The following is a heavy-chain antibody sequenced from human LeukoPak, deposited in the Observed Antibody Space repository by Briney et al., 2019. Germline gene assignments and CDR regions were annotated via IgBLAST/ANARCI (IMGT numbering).Heavy chain of an antibody. J-gene: IGHJ4*02. CDR3: AKDHWSGAPLYYFDY. CDR2: ISGSGGST. D-gene: IGHD3-3*01. V-gene: IGHV3-23*01. CDR1: GFTFITYG. Sequence: PGGSLRLSCAASGFTFITYGMSWVRQAPGKGLEWVSGISGSGGSTYYADSVKGRFTISRDNSKNTLYLQMNSLRADDTAVCYCAKDHWSGAPLYYFDYWGQGTLVTVSS.